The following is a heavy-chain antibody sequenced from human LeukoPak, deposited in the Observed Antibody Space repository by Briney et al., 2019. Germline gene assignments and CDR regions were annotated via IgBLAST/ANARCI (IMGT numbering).Heavy chain of an antibody. CDR3: AKEGYYGSGSYYILNWFDP. Sequence: GGSLRLSCAASGFTFSSYAMSWVRQAPGKGLEWVSTISGSGGSTYYADSVKGRFTISRDNSKNTLYLQMNGLRAEDTAVYYCAKEGYYGSGSYYILNWFDPWGQGTLVTVSS. CDR2: ISGSGGST. CDR1: GFTFSSYA. D-gene: IGHD3-10*01. V-gene: IGHV3-23*01. J-gene: IGHJ5*02.